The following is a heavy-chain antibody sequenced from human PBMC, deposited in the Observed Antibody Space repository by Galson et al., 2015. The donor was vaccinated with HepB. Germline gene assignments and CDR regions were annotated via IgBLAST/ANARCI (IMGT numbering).Heavy chain of an antibody. CDR3: ARTVVVVAAQGGAFDI. Sequence: SVKVSCKASGGTFSSYAISWVRQAPGQGLEWMGRIIPILGIANYAQKFQGRVTITADKSTSTAYMELSSLRSEDSAVYYCARTVVVVAAQGGAFDIWGQGTMVTVSS. D-gene: IGHD2-15*01. CDR2: IIPILGIA. CDR1: GGTFSSYA. V-gene: IGHV1-69*04. J-gene: IGHJ3*02.